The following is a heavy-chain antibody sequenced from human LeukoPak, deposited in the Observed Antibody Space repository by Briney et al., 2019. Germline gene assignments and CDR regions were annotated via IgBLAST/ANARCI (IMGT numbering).Heavy chain of an antibody. CDR1: GFTFSNYA. Sequence: GGSLRLSCAASGFTFSNYAMSWVRQAPGKGLEWVSGISGSGGSTHYSDSVKGRFPISRDNPKNTLYLQMNSLRAEDTAVYYCARGYPQPNDYWGQGTLVTVSS. V-gene: IGHV3-23*01. J-gene: IGHJ4*02. CDR2: ISGSGGST. D-gene: IGHD2-15*01. CDR3: ARGYPQPNDY.